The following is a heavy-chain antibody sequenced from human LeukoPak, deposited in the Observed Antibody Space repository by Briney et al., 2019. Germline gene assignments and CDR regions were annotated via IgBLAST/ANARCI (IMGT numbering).Heavy chain of an antibody. Sequence: HGESLKVSCKGSGYSFTSYWIGWVRQMPGKGLEWMGIIYPGDSDTRYSPSFQGQVTISADKSISTAYLQWSSLKASDTAMYYCARAGIVGATSFDYWGQGTLVTVSS. CDR2: IYPGDSDT. CDR3: ARAGIVGATSFDY. J-gene: IGHJ4*02. D-gene: IGHD1-26*01. CDR1: GYSFTSYW. V-gene: IGHV5-51*01.